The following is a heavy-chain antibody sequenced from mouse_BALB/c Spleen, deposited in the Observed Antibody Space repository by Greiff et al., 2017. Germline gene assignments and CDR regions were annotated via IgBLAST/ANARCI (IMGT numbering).Heavy chain of an antibody. V-gene: IGHV1-18*01. J-gene: IGHJ3*01. CDR3: ARKGRWAWFAY. D-gene: IGHD1-1*02. CDR1: GYTFTDYN. Sequence: EVQLQQSGPELVKPGASVKIPCKASGYTFTDYNMDWVKQSHGKSLEWIGDINPNNGGTIYNQKFKGKATLTVDKSSSTAYMELRSLTSEDTAVYYCARKGRWAWFAYWGQGTLVTVSA. CDR2: INPNNGGT.